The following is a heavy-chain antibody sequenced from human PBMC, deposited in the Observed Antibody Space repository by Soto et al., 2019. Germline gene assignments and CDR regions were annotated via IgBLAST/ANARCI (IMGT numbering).Heavy chain of an antibody. J-gene: IGHJ3*01. CDR2: IFSSGST. Sequence: QVQLQESGPRLVKPSQTLSLTCTVSGGSINSGGYHWNWIRQHPGKGLEWIGYIFSSGSTYYNPSLRGRAAISADKSKQLFSLILHSVTAADTAMYYCARTGGYDYSGSVFHVWGQGTMVTVSS. V-gene: IGHV4-31*03. CDR3: ARTGGYDYSGSVFHV. CDR1: GGSINSGGYH. D-gene: IGHD3-22*01.